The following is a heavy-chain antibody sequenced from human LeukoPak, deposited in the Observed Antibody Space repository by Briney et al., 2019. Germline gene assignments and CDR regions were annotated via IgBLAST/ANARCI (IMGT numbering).Heavy chain of an antibody. CDR1: GYTFTSYY. D-gene: IGHD2-8*02. V-gene: IGHV1-46*01. CDR3: AREESGGYFDY. J-gene: IGHJ4*02. Sequence: ASVKVSCKASGYTFTSYYMHWVRQAPGQGLEWMGLINPSGTNTNYAQRFRGRVTMTRDTSTSTVYMDLSSLRSEDTAMYFCAREESGGYFDYWGQGTLVTVSS. CDR2: INPSGTNT.